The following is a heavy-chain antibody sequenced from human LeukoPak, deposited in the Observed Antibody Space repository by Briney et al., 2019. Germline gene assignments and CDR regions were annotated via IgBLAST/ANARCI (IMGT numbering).Heavy chain of an antibody. CDR3: AKALRLGELSFSY. V-gene: IGHV3-23*01. J-gene: IGHJ4*02. CDR1: GFTFSSYA. D-gene: IGHD3-16*02. Sequence: GGSLRLSCAASGFTFSSYAMSRVRQAPGKGLEWVSAISGSGGSTYYADSVKGRFTISRDNSKNTLYLQMNSLRAEDTAVYYCAKALRLGELSFSYWGQGTLVTVSS. CDR2: ISGSGGST.